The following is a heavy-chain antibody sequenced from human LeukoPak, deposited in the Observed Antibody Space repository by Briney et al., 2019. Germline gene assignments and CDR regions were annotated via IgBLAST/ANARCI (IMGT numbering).Heavy chain of an antibody. CDR1: GGSISSYY. CDR3: ARARRVVTPSIAARPNYYYYMDV. J-gene: IGHJ6*03. Sequence: PSETLSLTCTVSGGSISSYYWSWIRQPPGTGLEWIGYIYYSGSTNYNPSLKGRVTISVDTSKNQFSLKLSSVTAADTAVYYCARARRVVTPSIAARPNYYYYMDVWGKGTTVTVSS. CDR2: IYYSGST. V-gene: IGHV4-59*01. D-gene: IGHD6-6*01.